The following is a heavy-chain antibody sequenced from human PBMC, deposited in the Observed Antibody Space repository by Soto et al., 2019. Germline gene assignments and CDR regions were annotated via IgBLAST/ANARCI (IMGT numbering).Heavy chain of an antibody. D-gene: IGHD1-20*01. Sequence: ASVKVSCKASGYTFTGYYMHWVRQAPGQGLEWMGWINPSSGGTNYAQKFQGRVTMTRDTSISTAYMELSRLRSDDTAVYYCARNNWNTYGMDVWGQGTTVTVSS. J-gene: IGHJ6*02. CDR2: INPSSGGT. CDR3: ARNNWNTYGMDV. V-gene: IGHV1-2*02. CDR1: GYTFTGYY.